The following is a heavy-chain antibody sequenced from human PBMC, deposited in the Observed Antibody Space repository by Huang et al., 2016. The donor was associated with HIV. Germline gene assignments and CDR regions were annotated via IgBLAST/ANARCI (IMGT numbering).Heavy chain of an antibody. CDR1: GGSIGSGSFY. J-gene: IGHJ6*03. V-gene: IGHV4-61*09. D-gene: IGHD2-15*01. CDR2: IYTIGTT. Sequence: QGQLQESGPGLVKPSQTLSLTCTVSGGSIGSGSFYWTWIRQPAGKGLEWIGDIYTIGTTNYNPSLKSRVTISLDTTKNQFSLKLRFVTAADTAVYFCARSGDGGKSPMDVWGKGTTGTVS. CDR3: ARSGDGGKSPMDV.